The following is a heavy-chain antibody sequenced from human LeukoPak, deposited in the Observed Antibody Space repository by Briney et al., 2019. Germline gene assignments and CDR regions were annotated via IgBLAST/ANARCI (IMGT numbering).Heavy chain of an antibody. J-gene: IGHJ5*02. CDR3: ARGGPTYYYDSSGYYYGT. V-gene: IGHV1-46*01. CDR2: INPSGGST. CDR1: GYTFTSYY. D-gene: IGHD3-22*01. Sequence: ASVKVSCKASGYTFTSYYMHWVRQAPGQGLEWMGIINPSGGSTSYAQKFQGRVTMTRDTSTSTVYMELSSLRSEDTAVYYCARGGPTYYYDSSGYYYGTWGQGTLVTVSS.